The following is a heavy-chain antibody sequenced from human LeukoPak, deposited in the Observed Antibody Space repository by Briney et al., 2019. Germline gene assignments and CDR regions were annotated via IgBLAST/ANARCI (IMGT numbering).Heavy chain of an antibody. J-gene: IGHJ5*02. Sequence: SETLSLTCTVSGGSISSSSYYWGWIRQPPGKGLEWIGSIYYSGSTYYNPSLKSRVTISVDTAKNQFSLKLSSVTAADTAVYYRARYGSGSCYRSFDPWRQGTLVTVSS. V-gene: IGHV4-39*01. CDR2: IYYSGST. D-gene: IGHD3-10*01. CDR3: ARYGSGSCYRSFDP. CDR1: GGSISSSSYY.